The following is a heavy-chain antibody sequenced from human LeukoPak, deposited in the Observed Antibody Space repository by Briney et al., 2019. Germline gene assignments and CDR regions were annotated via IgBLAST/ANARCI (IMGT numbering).Heavy chain of an antibody. CDR1: GGSISNYY. V-gene: IGHV4-59*08. CDR2: ISYSGRT. J-gene: IGHJ1*01. Sequence: SETLSLTCTVPGGSISNYYWSWIRQPPGKGLECIGYISYSGRTNYNPSLKSRVTISVDTSKNQFSLKLTSVTAADTAVYYRARYGSGSYSDDHFQHWGQGTLVTVSS. CDR3: ARYGSGSYSDDHFQH. D-gene: IGHD3-10*01.